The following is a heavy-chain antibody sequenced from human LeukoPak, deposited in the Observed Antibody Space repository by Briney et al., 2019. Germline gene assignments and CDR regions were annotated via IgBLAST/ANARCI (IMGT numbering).Heavy chain of an antibody. CDR2: INHSGST. CDR3: ARSPVVVPAAVYWFDP. Sequence: SETLSLTCAVYGGSFSGYYWSWICQPPGKGLEWIGEINHSGSTNYNPSLKSRVTISVDTSKNQFSLKLSSVTAADTAVYYCARSPVVVPAAVYWFDPWGQGTLVTVSS. J-gene: IGHJ5*02. CDR1: GGSFSGYY. V-gene: IGHV4-34*01. D-gene: IGHD2-2*01.